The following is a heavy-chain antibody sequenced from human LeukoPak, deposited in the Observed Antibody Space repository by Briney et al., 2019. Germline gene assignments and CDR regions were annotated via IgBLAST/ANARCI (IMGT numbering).Heavy chain of an antibody. J-gene: IGHJ3*02. CDR3: ALLGDFWSGYQNDAFDI. CDR1: GYTFTGYG. CDR2: INAYNGNT. D-gene: IGHD3-3*01. Sequence: GASVKVSCKASGYTFTGYGISWVRHAPGQGLEWMGWINAYNGNTNYAEKLQGRVTMTTDTSTSTAYMELRSLRSDDTAVYYCALLGDFWSGYQNDAFDIWGQGTMVTVSS. V-gene: IGHV1-18*01.